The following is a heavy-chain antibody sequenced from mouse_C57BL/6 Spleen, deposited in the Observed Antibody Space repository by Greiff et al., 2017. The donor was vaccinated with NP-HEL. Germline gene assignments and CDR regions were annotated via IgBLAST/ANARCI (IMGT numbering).Heavy chain of an antibody. J-gene: IGHJ2*01. CDR1: GYAFSSYW. Sequence: QVQLKQSGAELVKPGASVKISCKASGYAFSSYWMNWVKQRPGKGLEWIGQIYPGDGDTNYNGKFKGKATLTADKSSSTAYMQLSSLTSEDSAVYFCARANYDGYPYYFDYWGQGTTLTVSS. CDR3: ARANYDGYPYYFDY. D-gene: IGHD2-3*01. V-gene: IGHV1-80*01. CDR2: IYPGDGDT.